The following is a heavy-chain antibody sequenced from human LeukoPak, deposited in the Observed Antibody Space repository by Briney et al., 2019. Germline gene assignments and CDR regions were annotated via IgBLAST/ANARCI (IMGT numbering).Heavy chain of an antibody. J-gene: IGHJ4*02. D-gene: IGHD1-26*01. Sequence: PGGSLRLSCAASGFTFSSYSMNWVRQAPGKGLEWVSSISSSSSYIYYADSVKGRFTISRDNAKNSLYLQMNSLRAEDTAVYYCARAVGATSQFDYWGQGTLVTVSS. V-gene: IGHV3-21*04. CDR2: ISSSSSYI. CDR1: GFTFSSYS. CDR3: ARAVGATSQFDY.